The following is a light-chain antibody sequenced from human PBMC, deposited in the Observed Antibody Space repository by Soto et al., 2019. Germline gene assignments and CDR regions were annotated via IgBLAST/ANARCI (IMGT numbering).Light chain of an antibody. Sequence: DIHMTQSPSSLSASVGDRVTITCQASQDITNYLNWYQQKPGKAPKLLIYDASNLATGVPSRFSGGGSGTDFTFTISGLQPEDFATYYCQHYDNLPPAFGQGTRLEIK. CDR3: QHYDNLPPA. J-gene: IGKJ5*01. CDR2: DAS. CDR1: QDITNY. V-gene: IGKV1-33*01.